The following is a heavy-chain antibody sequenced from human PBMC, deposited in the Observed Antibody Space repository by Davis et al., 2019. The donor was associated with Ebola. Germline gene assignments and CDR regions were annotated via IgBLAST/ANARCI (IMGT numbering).Heavy chain of an antibody. Sequence: ASVKVSCKASGYTFTSYAMHWVRQAPGQRLEWMGWINAGNGNTKYSQKFQGRVTITRDTSASTAYMELSSLRSEDTAVYYCARREVGGIAVFDYWGQGTLVTVSS. J-gene: IGHJ4*02. D-gene: IGHD6-19*01. V-gene: IGHV1-3*01. CDR2: INAGNGNT. CDR3: ARREVGGIAVFDY. CDR1: GYTFTSYA.